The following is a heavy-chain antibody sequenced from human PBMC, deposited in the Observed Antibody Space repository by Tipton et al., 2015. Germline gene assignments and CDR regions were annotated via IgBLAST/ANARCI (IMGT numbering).Heavy chain of an antibody. V-gene: IGHV4-38-2*01. Sequence: TLSLTCAVSAYSISSDYYWGWIRQPPGKGLEWIGSISHSGNTYYNPSLKSRVTMSRDTSMNQFSLKMSSVTASDTAVYYCARARGRHGGLFDSWGQGILVTVSS. J-gene: IGHJ4*02. CDR1: AYSISSDYY. D-gene: IGHD4-23*01. CDR2: ISHSGNT. CDR3: ARARGRHGGLFDS.